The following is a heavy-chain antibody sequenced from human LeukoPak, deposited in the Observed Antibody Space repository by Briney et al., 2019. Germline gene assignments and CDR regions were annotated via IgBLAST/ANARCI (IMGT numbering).Heavy chain of an antibody. Sequence: GASVKVSCKASGYTFTSYYMHWVRQAPGQGLEWMGWINPNSGGTNYAQKFQGRVTMTRDTSISTAYMELSRLRSDDTAVYYCARGRLYGDYTDAFDIWGQGTMVTVSS. CDR2: INPNSGGT. D-gene: IGHD4-17*01. V-gene: IGHV1-2*02. J-gene: IGHJ3*02. CDR1: GYTFTSYY. CDR3: ARGRLYGDYTDAFDI.